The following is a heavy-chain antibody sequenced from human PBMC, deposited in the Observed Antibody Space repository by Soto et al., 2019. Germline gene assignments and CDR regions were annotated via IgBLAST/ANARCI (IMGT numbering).Heavy chain of an antibody. CDR3: AKTRPRGYYAPFDY. V-gene: IGHV3-30*18. CDR1: GFIFSNYG. CDR2: ISHDGKVQ. J-gene: IGHJ4*02. Sequence: QVQLVQSGGGVVQPGRSLRLSCAASGFIFSNYGMHWVRQAPGKGLVWVAVISHDGKVQYYADSVKGRFTISRDNSKNTLYLQMNSLRAEDTAVYYCAKTRPRGYYAPFDYWGQGTLVTVSS. D-gene: IGHD3-22*01.